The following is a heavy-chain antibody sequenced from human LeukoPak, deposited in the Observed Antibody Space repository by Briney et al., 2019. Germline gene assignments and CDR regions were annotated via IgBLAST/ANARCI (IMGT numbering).Heavy chain of an antibody. V-gene: IGHV1-18*01. D-gene: IGHD4-23*01. CDR3: ARDRPLSTVVREFDY. J-gene: IGHJ4*02. Sequence: ASVKVSCKASGYTFTSYGISWVRQAPGQGLEWMGWISAYNGNTNYTQKLQGRVTMTTDTSTSTAYMELRSLRSDDTAVYYCARDRPLSTVVREFDYWGQGTLVTVSS. CDR1: GYTFTSYG. CDR2: ISAYNGNT.